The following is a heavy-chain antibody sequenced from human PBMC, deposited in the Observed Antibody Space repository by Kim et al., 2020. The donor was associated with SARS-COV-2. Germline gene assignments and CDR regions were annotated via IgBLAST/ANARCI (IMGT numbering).Heavy chain of an antibody. CDR2: IYNSGST. Sequence: SETLSLTCTVSGGSYYWSWIRQSPGKGLEWIGYIYNSGSTYYNPSLKSRITISVDTSKNQFSLKLSSVTAADTAVYYCARGESLGNYNWFDPWGQGTLVT. V-gene: IGHV4-31*03. CDR1: GGSYY. CDR3: ARGESLGNYNWFDP. D-gene: IGHD3-10*01. J-gene: IGHJ5*02.